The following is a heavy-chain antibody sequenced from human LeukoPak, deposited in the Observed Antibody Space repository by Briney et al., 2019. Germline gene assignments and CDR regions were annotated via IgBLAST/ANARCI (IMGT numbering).Heavy chain of an antibody. CDR2: IYADGRT. CDR3: AKGMHYYGSGSSLDY. D-gene: IGHD3-10*01. J-gene: IGHJ4*02. Sequence: GGSLRLSCAASGFTVNNEYMYWVRQAPGRGLECVSLIYADGRTFYADSVRGRFTISRDNSKNTLYLQMNSLRAEDTAVYYCAKGMHYYGSGSSLDYWGQGTLVTVSS. CDR1: GFTVNNEY. V-gene: IGHV3-53*01.